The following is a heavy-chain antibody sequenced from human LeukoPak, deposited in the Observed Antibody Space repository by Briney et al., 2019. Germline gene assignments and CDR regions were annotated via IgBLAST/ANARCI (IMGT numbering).Heavy chain of an antibody. V-gene: IGHV1-2*02. CDR3: ARDGFMITFGGVSYWFDP. D-gene: IGHD3-16*01. CDR2: INPNSGGT. Sequence: VASVKVSCKASGYSFTGYYMHWVRQAPGQGLEWMGWINPNSGGTNYAQKFQGRVTMTRDTSISTAYMELSRLRSDDTAVYYCARDGFMITFGGVSYWFDPWGQGTLVTVSS. CDR1: GYSFTGYY. J-gene: IGHJ5*02.